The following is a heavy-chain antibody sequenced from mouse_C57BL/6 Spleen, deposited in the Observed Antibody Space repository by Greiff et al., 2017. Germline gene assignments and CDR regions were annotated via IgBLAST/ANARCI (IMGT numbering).Heavy chain of an antibody. CDR2: IDPEDGET. V-gene: IGHV14-2*01. J-gene: IGHJ1*03. CDR1: GFNIKDYY. Sequence: EVKLVESGAELVKPGASVKLSCTASGFNIKDYYMHWVKQRTEQGLEWIGRIDPEDGETKYAPKFQGKATITADTSSNTAYLQLSSLTSEDTAVYYCAYGELGPYWYFDVWGTGTTVTVSS. D-gene: IGHD4-1*01. CDR3: AYGELGPYWYFDV.